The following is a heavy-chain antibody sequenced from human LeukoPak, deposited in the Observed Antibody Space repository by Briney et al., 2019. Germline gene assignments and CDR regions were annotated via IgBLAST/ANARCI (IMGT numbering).Heavy chain of an antibody. CDR3: ARGGSGSYFRAVDY. CDR1: GFTFSSYW. Sequence: GGSLRLSCVGSGFTFSSYWMHWVRQAPGKGLVWVSRINTDGRSTNYEDSVKGRFTISRDNAKNTLYLQMNTLRAEDTAVYYCARGGSGSYFRAVDYWGQGTLITVSS. CDR2: INTDGRST. J-gene: IGHJ4*02. D-gene: IGHD1-26*01. V-gene: IGHV3-74*01.